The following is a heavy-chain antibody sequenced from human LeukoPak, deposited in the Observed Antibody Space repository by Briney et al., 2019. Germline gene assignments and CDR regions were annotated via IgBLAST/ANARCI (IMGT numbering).Heavy chain of an antibody. V-gene: IGHV3-23*01. Sequence: GGSLRLSCAASGFTFSSYAMSWVRQAPGKGLEWVSAISGSGGSTYYADSVKGRFTISRDNSKNTLYLQMNSLRAEDTAVYYCAKRPRDYDFWSGYDYYFDYWGQGTLVTVSS. CDR2: ISGSGGST. J-gene: IGHJ4*02. CDR1: GFTFSSYA. CDR3: AKRPRDYDFWSGYDYYFDY. D-gene: IGHD3-3*01.